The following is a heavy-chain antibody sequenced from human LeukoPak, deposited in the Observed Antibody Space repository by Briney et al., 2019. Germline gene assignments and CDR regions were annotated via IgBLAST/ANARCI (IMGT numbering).Heavy chain of an antibody. V-gene: IGHV3-30*18. Sequence: GGSLRLSCAASGFTFTNYGMHWVRQAPGKGLEWVAIISYEGSTKYYADSVKGRFTISRDNSKNILFLQMNSLRVEDTAVYYCAKDGPVRGYCSGADCYKPRTRGYYYMDVWGKGTTVTVSS. CDR3: AKDGPVRGYCSGADCYKPRTRGYYYMDV. CDR1: GFTFTNYG. D-gene: IGHD2-15*01. CDR2: ISYEGSTK. J-gene: IGHJ6*03.